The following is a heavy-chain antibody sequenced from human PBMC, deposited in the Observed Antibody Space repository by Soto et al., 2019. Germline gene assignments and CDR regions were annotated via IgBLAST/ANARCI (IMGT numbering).Heavy chain of an antibody. D-gene: IGHD1-7*01. CDR2: IYQSGRT. Sequence: PSETQSLTSTVSGGNIGSSTQYWGWIRQPPGKGLEWIASIYQSGRTYYNPSFKSRVSISVDPSKNQFSLILNSVTAADTAVYYCARQENSWGQGTLVTVSS. CDR3: ARQENS. CDR1: GGNIGSSTQY. V-gene: IGHV4-39*01. J-gene: IGHJ1*01.